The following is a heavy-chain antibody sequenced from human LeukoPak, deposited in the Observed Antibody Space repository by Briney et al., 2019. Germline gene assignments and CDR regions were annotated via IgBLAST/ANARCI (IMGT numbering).Heavy chain of an antibody. J-gene: IGHJ4*02. D-gene: IGHD3-22*01. Sequence: SETLSLTCAVYGGSFSGYYWSWIRQPPGKGLEWIGEINHSGSTNYNPSLKSRVTISVDTSKNQFSLKLSSVTAADTAVYYCVRHYDSSGYYSFFDYWGQGTLVTVSS. CDR1: GGSFSGYY. V-gene: IGHV4-34*01. CDR2: INHSGST. CDR3: VRHYDSSGYYSFFDY.